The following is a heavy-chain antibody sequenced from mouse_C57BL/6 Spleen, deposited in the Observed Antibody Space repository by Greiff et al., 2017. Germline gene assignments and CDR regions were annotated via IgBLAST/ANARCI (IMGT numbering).Heavy chain of an antibody. J-gene: IGHJ1*03. D-gene: IGHD4-1*01. CDR1: GYTFTSYW. CDR2: IHPNSGST. V-gene: IGHV1-64*01. CDR3: ARWELGRYCDV. Sequence: QVQLQQPGAELVKPGASVKLSCKASGYTFTSYWMHWVKQRPGQGLEWIGMIHPNSGSTNYNEKFKSKATLTVDKSSSTAYMQLSSLTSEDSAVYYCARWELGRYCDVWGTGTTVTVSS.